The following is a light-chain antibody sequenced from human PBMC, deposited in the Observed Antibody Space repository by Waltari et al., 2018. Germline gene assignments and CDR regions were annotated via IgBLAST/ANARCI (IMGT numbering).Light chain of an antibody. V-gene: IGLV3-25*02. Sequence: SYELTQPPSVSVPPGQTARITCSGDALPKKYAYWYQQKPGQAPVLLIYKGSERPSGIPARFSGSSSGTTVTLTISGVQAEDEADYYCQSADSSGNTYVFGIGTKVTVL. CDR1: ALPKKY. CDR2: KGS. J-gene: IGLJ1*01. CDR3: QSADSSGNTYV.